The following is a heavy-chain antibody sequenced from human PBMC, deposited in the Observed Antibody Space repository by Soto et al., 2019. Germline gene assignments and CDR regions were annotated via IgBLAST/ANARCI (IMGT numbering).Heavy chain of an antibody. V-gene: IGHV4-59*01. D-gene: IGHD1-26*01. J-gene: IGHJ4*02. Sequence: SETLSLTCTVSGGSISSYYWSWIRQPPGKGLEWIGYIYYSATTNYNPSLKSRVTMSVDTSKNQFSLKLNSVTAADTAVYYCASQSGSYDYWGQGTLVTVSS. CDR3: ASQSGSYDY. CDR2: IYYSATT. CDR1: GGSISSYY.